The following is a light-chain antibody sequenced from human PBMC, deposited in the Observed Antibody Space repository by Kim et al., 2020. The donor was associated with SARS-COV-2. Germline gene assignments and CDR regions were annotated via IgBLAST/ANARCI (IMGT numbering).Light chain of an antibody. Sequence: RVPDTWSGCSSNRGRYIVNWFRQSPKTAPKLLISSNNLRPTGVPDQCSGSESDTSASLTIIGLQSEDEADYYFAAWDDCLNSVVFGGGTKVTVL. CDR3: AAWDDCLNSVV. J-gene: IGLJ2*01. CDR1: SSNRGRYI. CDR2: SNN. V-gene: IGLV1-44*01.